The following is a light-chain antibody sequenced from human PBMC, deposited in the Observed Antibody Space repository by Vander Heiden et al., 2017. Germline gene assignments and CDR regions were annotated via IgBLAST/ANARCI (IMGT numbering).Light chain of an antibody. CDR2: DAS. CDR1: QSVSSY. CDR3: QQRSNWPLLT. J-gene: IGKJ4*01. V-gene: IGKV3-11*01. Sequence: EIVLTQSPATLSLSPGERATLSYRASQSVSSYLGWYQQKPGQAPRLLIYDASNRASGIPARFSGGGSGTDFTLTISSLEPEDFAVYYCQQRSNWPLLTFGGGTKVEIK.